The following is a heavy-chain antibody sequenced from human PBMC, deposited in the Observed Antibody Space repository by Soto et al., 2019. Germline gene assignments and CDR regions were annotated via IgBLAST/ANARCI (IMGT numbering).Heavy chain of an antibody. CDR1: GGSITSSSYY. D-gene: IGHD3-22*01. Sequence: SETLSLTCPVSGGSITSSSYYWGWIRQPPGKGLEWIGSIYYTGSTYYNPSLKSRVTISVDTSKNQFSLKLRSVTAADTAVYYCMLGSGWKDFDYWGQGTLVTVSS. CDR2: IYYTGST. V-gene: IGHV4-39*01. J-gene: IGHJ4*02. CDR3: MLGSGWKDFDY.